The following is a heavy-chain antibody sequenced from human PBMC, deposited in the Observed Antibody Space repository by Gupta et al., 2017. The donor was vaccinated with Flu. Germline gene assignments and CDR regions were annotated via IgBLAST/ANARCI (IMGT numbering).Heavy chain of an antibody. CDR3: AKDGPWTASCPYYCYYMDV. V-gene: IGHV3-30*18. J-gene: IGHJ6*03. D-gene: IGHD2-2*01. CDR2: IASDGSHK. CDR1: GFTFSSYR. Sequence: QMQLVESGGGVVQLGTSLRLSCTASGFTFSSYRMHWVRQATGKGLEWVADIASDGSHKDYADSVRGRFTISRDNSKNTLSLEMDSLGVEDTAVYYCAKDGPWTASCPYYCYYMDVWGKGTTVTVSS.